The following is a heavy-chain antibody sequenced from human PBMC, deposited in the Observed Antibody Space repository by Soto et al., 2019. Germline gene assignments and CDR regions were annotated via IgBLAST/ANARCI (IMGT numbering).Heavy chain of an antibody. V-gene: IGHV4-34*01. CDR2: INHSGST. J-gene: IGHJ4*02. Sequence: PSETLSLTCAVYGGSFSGYYWSWIRQPPGKGLEWIGEINHSGSTNYNPSLKSRVTISVDTSKNQFSLKLSSVTAADTAVYYCAREARGPTVTNDYWGQGTLVTVSS. CDR1: GGSFSGYY. D-gene: IGHD4-17*01. CDR3: AREARGPTVTNDY.